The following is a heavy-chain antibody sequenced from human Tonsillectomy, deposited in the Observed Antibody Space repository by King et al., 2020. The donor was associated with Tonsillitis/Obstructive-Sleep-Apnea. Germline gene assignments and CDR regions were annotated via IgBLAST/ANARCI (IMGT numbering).Heavy chain of an antibody. D-gene: IGHD6-6*01. CDR2: IKSKTAGGTT. V-gene: IGHV3-15*01. J-gene: IGHJ5*02. Sequence: VQPVESGGGLVKPGESLRLSCAASGFTFSNAWMTWVRQAPGKGLDWVGRIKSKTAGGTTDYAAPVKGRFTIPRDDLKNTLYPPMNSLKTEDTAVYYCASRSSSPWGQGTLVTVSS. CDR3: ASRSSSP. CDR1: GFTFSNAW.